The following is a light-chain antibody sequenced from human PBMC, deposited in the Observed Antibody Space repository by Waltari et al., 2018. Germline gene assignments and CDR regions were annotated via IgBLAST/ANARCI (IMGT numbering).Light chain of an antibody. CDR2: TAS. V-gene: IGKV1-39*01. CDR1: QSISNY. CDR3: QQSHSFPFT. J-gene: IGKJ5*01. Sequence: DIHMTQSPSSLSASVGDGATITCQTSQSISNYLNWYQQKPGKAPNLLIYTASTLQSGVPARFSGSGSGTEFTLTINNLQPEDFATYYCQQSHSFPFTFGQGTRVEI.